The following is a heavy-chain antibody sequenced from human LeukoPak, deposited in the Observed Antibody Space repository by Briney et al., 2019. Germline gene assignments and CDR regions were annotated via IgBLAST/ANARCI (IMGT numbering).Heavy chain of an antibody. D-gene: IGHD3-9*01. Sequence: GGSLRLSCAASGFTFSSCGMHWVRQAPGKGLEWVAVIWYDGSNKYYADSVKGRFTISRDNSKNTLYLQMNSLRAEDTAVYYCARDRRSYDILTGFDYWGQGTLVTVSS. V-gene: IGHV3-33*01. J-gene: IGHJ4*02. CDR2: IWYDGSNK. CDR1: GFTFSSCG. CDR3: ARDRRSYDILTGFDY.